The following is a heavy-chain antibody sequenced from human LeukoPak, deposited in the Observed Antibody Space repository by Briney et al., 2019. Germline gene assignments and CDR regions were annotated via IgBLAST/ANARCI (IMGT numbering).Heavy chain of an antibody. Sequence: GGSLRLSCAASGFTFSSYGMHWVRQAPGKWLEWVAVISYDGSNKYYADSVKGRFTISRDNSKNTLYLQMNSLRAEDTAVYYCAKNGYDSSGYYTFYYYYYMDVWGKGTTVTVSS. CDR2: ISYDGSNK. V-gene: IGHV3-30*18. D-gene: IGHD3-22*01. J-gene: IGHJ6*03. CDR1: GFTFSSYG. CDR3: AKNGYDSSGYYTFYYYYYMDV.